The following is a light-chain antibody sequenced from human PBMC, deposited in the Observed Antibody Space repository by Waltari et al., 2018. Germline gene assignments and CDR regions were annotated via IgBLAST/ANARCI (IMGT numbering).Light chain of an antibody. V-gene: IGKV3D-15*01. Sequence: EIVMTQSPATLSLSPGETATLSCRASQSVSDTLTWYQQKPGQTPRVLIYGASSRATDTPDRFSGSGSGADFTLTINSLEPEDVGVYYCLQRSSWPYSFGQGTKVEIK. CDR1: QSVSDT. CDR3: LQRSSWPYS. J-gene: IGKJ2*03. CDR2: GAS.